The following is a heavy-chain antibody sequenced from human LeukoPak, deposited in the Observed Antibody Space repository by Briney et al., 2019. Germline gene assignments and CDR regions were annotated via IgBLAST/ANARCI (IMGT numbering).Heavy chain of an antibody. Sequence: GGSLRLSCAASGFTFSSFGMHWVRQAPGKGLEWVAVIWYDGSNKYYADSVKGRFTISRDNSKNTLYLQMNSLRAEDTAVYYCAKDVCSAGSCYSFDYWGQGTPVTVSS. D-gene: IGHD2-15*01. V-gene: IGHV3-33*06. CDR1: GFTFSSFG. CDR2: IWYDGSNK. J-gene: IGHJ4*02. CDR3: AKDVCSAGSCYSFDY.